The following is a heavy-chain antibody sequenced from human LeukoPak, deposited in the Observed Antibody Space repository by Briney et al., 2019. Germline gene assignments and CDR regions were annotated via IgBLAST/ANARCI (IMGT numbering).Heavy chain of an antibody. D-gene: IGHD2-2*02. Sequence: ASVKVSCKASGYTFTSYGISWVRQAPGQGLEWMGWISTYNGNTNYAQKFQGRINMTTMTTDTSTTTAYMELRSLRSDDTAVYYCARDCSSTSCFTFVGFDYWGQGSLVTVSS. CDR3: ARDCSSTSCFTFVGFDY. CDR1: GYTFTSYG. J-gene: IGHJ4*02. CDR2: ISTYNGNT. V-gene: IGHV1-18*01.